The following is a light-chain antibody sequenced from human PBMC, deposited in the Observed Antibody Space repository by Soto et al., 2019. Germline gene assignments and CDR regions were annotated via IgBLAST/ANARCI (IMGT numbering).Light chain of an antibody. CDR2: SNS. J-gene: IGLJ1*01. V-gene: IGLV1-44*01. CDR3: GSWGDSLNSFFV. CDR1: SSNIGSNT. Sequence: SVLPQPPSASGTPGQRVTISCSGSSSNIGSNTVNWYQHLPGAAPRLLIYSNSQRPSGVPDRFSGSKSGTSASLAISGLRSDDEADYYCGSWGDSLNSFFVFGTGTKVTVL.